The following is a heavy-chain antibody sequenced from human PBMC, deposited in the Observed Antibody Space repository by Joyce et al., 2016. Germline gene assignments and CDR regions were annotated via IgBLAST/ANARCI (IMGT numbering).Heavy chain of an antibody. Sequence: QVQLVESGGGVVQPGKSLRLSCVASGFKFKSYGSHWVRQPPGKGLEWVAFISYDGNNVHYPDSEKGRFTVSRDNSKNTLYLQMSSLRAEDTALYYCAKSVNMAIFGVAPDYWGQGTLVTVSS. V-gene: IGHV3-30*18. CDR2: ISYDGNNV. D-gene: IGHD3-3*01. J-gene: IGHJ4*02. CDR3: AKSVNMAIFGVAPDY. CDR1: GFKFKSYG.